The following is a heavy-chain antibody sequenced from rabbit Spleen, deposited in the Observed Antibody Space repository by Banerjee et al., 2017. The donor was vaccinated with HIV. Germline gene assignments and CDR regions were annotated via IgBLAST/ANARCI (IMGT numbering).Heavy chain of an antibody. CDR1: GFSFSSGYD. CDR2: IDPVFGIT. D-gene: IGHD1-1*01. Sequence: QQLVESGGGLVKPGASLTLICTASGFSFSSGYDACWVRQPPGKGLEWIGYIDPVFGITYYANWVNGRFTISSHNAQNTLYLQLNSLTAADTATYFCVRGASSSGYYSLWGPGTLVTVS. J-gene: IGHJ4*01. CDR3: VRGASSSGYYSL. V-gene: IGHV1S7*01.